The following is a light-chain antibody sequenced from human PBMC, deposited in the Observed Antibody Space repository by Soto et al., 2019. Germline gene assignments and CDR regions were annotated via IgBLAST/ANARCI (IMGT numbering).Light chain of an antibody. Sequence: QLVLTQSPSASAALGASVKRTCTMSSGHSIYAIAWHQQQPEKGPRYVMRLNSDGSHSKGDGIPDRFSGSTAGAERYLTISSLQSEDEADYYCQTWGTGTVVRGGGTKLTVL. V-gene: IGLV4-69*01. CDR1: SGHSIYA. CDR2: LNSDGSH. CDR3: QTWGTGTVV. J-gene: IGLJ2*01.